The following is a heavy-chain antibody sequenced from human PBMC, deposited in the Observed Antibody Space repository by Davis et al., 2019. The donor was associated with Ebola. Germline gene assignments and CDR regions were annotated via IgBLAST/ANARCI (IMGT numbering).Heavy chain of an antibody. D-gene: IGHD3-10*01. Sequence: PGRSLRPSCAAAGFTFSNYAASWVRQAPGKGLEWVSSIFGNGFGAYYADSVKGRVTISRDNSKNTLFLQMNSLRAEDTALYYCAKNQGHPVYSYHMDVWGTGTAVTVS. CDR3: AKNQGHPVYSYHMDV. CDR1: GFTFSNYA. J-gene: IGHJ6*03. CDR2: IFGNGFGA. V-gene: IGHV3-23*01.